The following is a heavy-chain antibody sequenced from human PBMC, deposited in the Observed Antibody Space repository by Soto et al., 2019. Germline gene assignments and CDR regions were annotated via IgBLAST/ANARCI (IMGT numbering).Heavy chain of an antibody. J-gene: IGHJ4*02. D-gene: IGHD3-3*01. CDR2: LKQDGSEK. Sequence: GGSLRLSCAASGFTFSSYWMSWVRQAPGKGLEWVANLKQDGSEKYYVDSVKGRFTISRDNAKNSLYLQMNSLRAEDTGVYYCARSSAYYDFWSSYYTDYWGQGTLVTVSS. V-gene: IGHV3-7*03. CDR1: GFTFSSYW. CDR3: ARSSAYYDFWSSYYTDY.